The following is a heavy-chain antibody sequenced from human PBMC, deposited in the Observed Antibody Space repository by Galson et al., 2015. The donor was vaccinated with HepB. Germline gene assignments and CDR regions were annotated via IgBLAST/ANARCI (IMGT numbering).Heavy chain of an antibody. D-gene: IGHD2-2*01. CDR3: ASLYPGYCSSTSCYLGAFDI. J-gene: IGHJ3*02. Sequence: QSGAEVKKPGESLRISCKGSGYSFTSYWISWVHQMPGKGLEWMGRIDPSDSYTNYSPSFQGHVTISADKSISTAYLQWSSLKASDTAMYYCASLYPGYCSSTSCYLGAFDIWGQGTMVTVSS. CDR1: GYSFTSYW. V-gene: IGHV5-10-1*01. CDR2: IDPSDSYT.